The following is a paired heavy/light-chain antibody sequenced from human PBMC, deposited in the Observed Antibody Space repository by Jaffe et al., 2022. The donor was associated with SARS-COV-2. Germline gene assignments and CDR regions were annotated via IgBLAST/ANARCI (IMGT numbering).Heavy chain of an antibody. CDR2: ISGDGGST. J-gene: IGHJ5*02. CDR1: GFTFDDYA. Sequence: EVQLVESGGGVVQPGGSLRLSCAASGFTFDDYAMHWVRQAPGKGLEWVSLISGDGGSTYYADSVKGRFTISRDNSKNSLYLQMNSLRTEDTALYYCAKDNAPSIAVAVGNWFDPWGQGTLVTVSS. CDR3: AKDNAPSIAVAVGNWFDP. V-gene: IGHV3-43*02. D-gene: IGHD6-19*01.
Light chain of an antibody. Sequence: SYELTQPPSVSVSPGQTASITCSGDKLGDKYACWYQQKPGQSPVLVIYQDSKRPSGIPERFSGSNSGNTATLTISGTQAMDEADYYCQAWDSGMVFGGGTKLTVL. CDR1: KLGDKY. CDR3: QAWDSGMV. CDR2: QDS. J-gene: IGLJ2*01. V-gene: IGLV3-1*01.